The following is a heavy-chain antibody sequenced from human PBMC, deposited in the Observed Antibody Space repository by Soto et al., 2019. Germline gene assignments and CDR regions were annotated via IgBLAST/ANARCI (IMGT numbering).Heavy chain of an antibody. CDR3: AKVSILAESYHYYAMDV. Sequence: EVQFLESGGGSVQPGGALRLSCVASGFTFSTYAMSWVRQAPGKGLEWVSGIGGLSGGTDYADSVKGRLTISRDNSKNTLYLQMNSLRAEDTAVYFCAKVSILAESYHYYAMDVWGQGTTVTVSS. J-gene: IGHJ6*02. CDR1: GFTFSTYA. D-gene: IGHD3-9*01. CDR2: IGGLSGGT. V-gene: IGHV3-23*01.